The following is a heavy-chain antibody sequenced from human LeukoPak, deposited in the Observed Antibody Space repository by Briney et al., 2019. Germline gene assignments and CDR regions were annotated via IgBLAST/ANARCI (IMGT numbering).Heavy chain of an antibody. CDR3: ASSMYGGNSMDSDY. D-gene: IGHD4-23*01. J-gene: IGHJ4*02. CDR1: GGSISSYY. Sequence: SETLSLTCTVSGGSISSYYWSWIRQPPGKGLEWIGYIYYSGSTNYNPSLKSRVTISVDTSKNQFSLKLSSVTAADTAVYYCASSMYGGNSMDSDYWGQGTLVTVSS. CDR2: IYYSGST. V-gene: IGHV4-59*01.